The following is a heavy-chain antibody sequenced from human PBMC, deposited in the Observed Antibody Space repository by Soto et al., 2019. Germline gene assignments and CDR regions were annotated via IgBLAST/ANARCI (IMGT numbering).Heavy chain of an antibody. CDR1: GYNFIDYD. CDR2: MTPNSGNT. V-gene: IGHV1-8*01. J-gene: IGHJ5*02. Sequence: QVHLVQSGAEVKKPGASVKVSCKASGYNFIDYDINWVRQSTGQGLEWMGWMTPNSGNTGYAQKFQGRATLTRDTSIGAAYMELSSLKSEDTAVYYCARNPYGSGLFDPWGQGTLVTVSS. CDR3: ARNPYGSGLFDP. D-gene: IGHD6-19*01.